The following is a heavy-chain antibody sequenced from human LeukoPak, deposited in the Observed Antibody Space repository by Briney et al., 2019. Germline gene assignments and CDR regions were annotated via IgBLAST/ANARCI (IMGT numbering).Heavy chain of an antibody. Sequence: GGSLRLSCATSGFTLSTYWMHWVRQAPGKGLMWVARINNEGSFANYADSVKGRFTISRDNARNTLYLQLNSLRDGDTAFYFCARGNPFRTAYNWIEYWGQGTLVTVSS. V-gene: IGHV3-74*01. CDR3: ARGNPFRTAYNWIEY. J-gene: IGHJ5*01. CDR2: INNEGSFA. D-gene: IGHD1-14*01. CDR1: GFTLSTYW.